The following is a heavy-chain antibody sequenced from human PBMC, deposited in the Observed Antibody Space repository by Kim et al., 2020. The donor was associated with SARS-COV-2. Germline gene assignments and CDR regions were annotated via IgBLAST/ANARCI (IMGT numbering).Heavy chain of an antibody. Sequence: SETLSLTCAVYGGSFSGYYWSWIRQPPGKGLEWIGEINHSGSTNYNPSLKSRVTISVDTSKNQFSLKLSSVTAADTAVYYCASLEYSPLSYYYYGMDVWGQGTTVTVSS. CDR1: GGSFSGYY. J-gene: IGHJ6*02. CDR3: ASLEYSPLSYYYYGMDV. CDR2: INHSGST. D-gene: IGHD6-6*01. V-gene: IGHV4-34*01.